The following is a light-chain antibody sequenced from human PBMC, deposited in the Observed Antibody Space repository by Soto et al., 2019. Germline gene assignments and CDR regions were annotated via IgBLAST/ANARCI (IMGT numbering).Light chain of an antibody. CDR1: QDIHNY. CDR3: QHSYNYPWT. Sequence: AVLLTQSPSSFSASTGDRATITCWASQDIHNYLAWYQQVPGKAPKLLLYAASILQTGVPSRFSGSGSGTDFPLTIDGLQSEDFATYFCQHSYNYPWTFGQGTTVE. CDR2: AAS. V-gene: IGKV1-8*01. J-gene: IGKJ1*01.